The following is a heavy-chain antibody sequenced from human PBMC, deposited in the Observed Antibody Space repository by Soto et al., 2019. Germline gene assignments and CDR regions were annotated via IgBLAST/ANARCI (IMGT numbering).Heavy chain of an antibody. V-gene: IGHV4-34*01. Sequence: SETLSLTCAVYGGSFSGYYWSWIRQPPGKGLEWIGEINHSGSTNYNPSLKSRVTISVDTSKNQFALKLSSVTAADTTVYYCARDIRYYDFWSGSSAHYYGMDVWGQGTTVTVSS. CDR2: INHSGST. J-gene: IGHJ6*02. D-gene: IGHD3-3*01. CDR3: ARDIRYYDFWSGSSAHYYGMDV. CDR1: GGSFSGYY.